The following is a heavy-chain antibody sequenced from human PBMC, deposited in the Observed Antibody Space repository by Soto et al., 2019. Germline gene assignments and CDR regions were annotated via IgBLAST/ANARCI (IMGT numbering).Heavy chain of an antibody. V-gene: IGHV1-69*13. D-gene: IGHD5-18*01. CDR3: ARSIGTGGYSANWFDP. CDR2: IIPIFGTA. J-gene: IGHJ5*02. Sequence: RASVKVSCKASVGTFSSYAINWVRRAPGQGLEWMGGIIPIFGTANYAQKFQGRVTITADESTSTAYMELSSLRSEDTAVYYCARSIGTGGYSANWFDPWGQGTLVTVSS. CDR1: VGTFSSYA.